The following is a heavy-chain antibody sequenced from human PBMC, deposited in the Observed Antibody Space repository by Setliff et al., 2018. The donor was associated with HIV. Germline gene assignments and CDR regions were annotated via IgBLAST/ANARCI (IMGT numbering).Heavy chain of an antibody. CDR2: ISGLTGEV. V-gene: IGHV1-18*04. Sequence: ASVKVSCKASGYDFSSYSMMWVRQTPGQGLEWLGWISGLTGEVRLAKEFQGRVTLTTSAYTAYMELKSLRSEDRCVYYCARGGLGFLDWCLPDSWGQGTLVTV. CDR1: GYDFSSYS. J-gene: IGHJ4*02. D-gene: IGHD2-21*02. CDR3: ARGGLGFLDWCLPDS.